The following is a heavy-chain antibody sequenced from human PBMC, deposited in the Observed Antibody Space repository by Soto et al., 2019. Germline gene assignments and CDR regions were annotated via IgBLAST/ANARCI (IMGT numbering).Heavy chain of an antibody. CDR1: GFTFKNHY. D-gene: IGHD6-13*01. J-gene: IGHJ4*02. CDR2: ISDSGSSI. V-gene: IGHV3-11*01. CDR3: ARQYSSMLDL. Sequence: QVQLVESGGGLVKPGGSLRLSCAASGFTFKNHYMTWIRQAPGKGLEWVSYISDSGSSIYYADSVKGRFTTSRDNAKNSLLLEMNSLRGEDTAVYYCARQYSSMLDLWGQGTLVTVSS.